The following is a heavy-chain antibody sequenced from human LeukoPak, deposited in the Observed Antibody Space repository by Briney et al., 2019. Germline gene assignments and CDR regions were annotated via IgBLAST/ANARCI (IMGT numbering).Heavy chain of an antibody. CDR1: GFTFSSYW. V-gene: IGHV3-74*01. Sequence: GGSLRLSCAASGFTFSSYWMHWVRQAPGKGLVWVSRINSDGSSTSYTDSVKGRFTISRDNAKNSLYLQMISLRAEDTAVYYCARCGTPNNYYGYGVDVWGQGTTVIVSS. J-gene: IGHJ6*02. CDR3: ARCGTPNNYYGYGVDV. D-gene: IGHD1-26*01. CDR2: INSDGSST.